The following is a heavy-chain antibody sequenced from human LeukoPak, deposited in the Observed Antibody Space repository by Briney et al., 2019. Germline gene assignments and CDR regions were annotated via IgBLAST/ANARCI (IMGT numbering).Heavy chain of an antibody. CDR1: GFTFSSYA. V-gene: IGHV3-23*01. CDR3: VREDTPATANY. D-gene: IGHD2-21*02. CDR2: ISGGGDIT. Sequence: GGSLRLSCAASGFTFSSYAMSWVRQAPGKGLEWVSAISGGGDITYYADSVTGRFTISRDNSKDTLFLQMHSLRPGDTAVYYCVREDTPATANYWGQGTLVTISS. J-gene: IGHJ4*02.